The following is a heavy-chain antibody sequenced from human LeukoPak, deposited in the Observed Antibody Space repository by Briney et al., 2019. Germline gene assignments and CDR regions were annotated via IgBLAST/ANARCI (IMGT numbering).Heavy chain of an antibody. CDR2: ISSSSSYI. CDR1: GFTFSNYS. J-gene: IGHJ4*02. D-gene: IGHD3-22*01. Sequence: GGSLRLSCAASGFTFSNYSMNWVRQAPGKGLEWVSSISSSSSYIYYADSVKGRFTISRDNAKNSLYLQMNSLRAEDTAVYYCARDLSQTYYYDSSGYSFDYWGQGTLVTVSS. CDR3: ARDLSQTYYYDSSGYSFDY. V-gene: IGHV3-21*01.